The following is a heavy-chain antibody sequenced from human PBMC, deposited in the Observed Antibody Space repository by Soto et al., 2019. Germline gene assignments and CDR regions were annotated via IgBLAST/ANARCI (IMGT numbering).Heavy chain of an antibody. V-gene: IGHV4-30-4*01. J-gene: IGHJ4*02. CDR3: AREIGGVATLGY. D-gene: IGHD5-12*01. CDR1: GASISGGGHY. Sequence: QVQLQESRPGLVKPSQTLSLTCNVSGASISGGGHYWTWIRQPPGKGLEWIGYIYGSAHTYYRPALKSRVTLSVDTSKNQFSLKLSSVTAAGTAVYYCAREIGGVATLGYWGQGTLVTVSS. CDR2: IYGSAHT.